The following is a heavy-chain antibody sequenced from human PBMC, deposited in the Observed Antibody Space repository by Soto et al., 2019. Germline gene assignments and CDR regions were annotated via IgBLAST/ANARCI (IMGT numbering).Heavy chain of an antibody. CDR1: GYSFTSYW. CDR2: IYPGDSDT. D-gene: IGHD5-18*01. Sequence: GESLKISCKGSGYSFTSYWIGWVRQMPGKGLEWMGIIYPGDSDTRYSPSFQGQVTISADKSISTAYLQWSSLKAPDTAMYYCARKVAMDTAMIDYWGQGTLVTVSS. J-gene: IGHJ4*02. V-gene: IGHV5-51*01. CDR3: ARKVAMDTAMIDY.